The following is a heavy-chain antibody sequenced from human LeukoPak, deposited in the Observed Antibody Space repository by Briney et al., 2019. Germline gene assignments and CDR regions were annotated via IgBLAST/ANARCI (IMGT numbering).Heavy chain of an antibody. CDR1: GFTFSSYA. D-gene: IGHD3-22*01. J-gene: IGHJ3*02. V-gene: IGHV3-23*01. Sequence: PEGSLRLSCAASGFTFSSYAMSWVRQAPGKGLEWVSAISGSGGSTYYADSVKGRFTISRDNSKNTLYLQMNSLRAEDTAVYYCAKSLGRYDSLNAFDIWGQGTMVTVSS. CDR3: AKSLGRYDSLNAFDI. CDR2: ISGSGGST.